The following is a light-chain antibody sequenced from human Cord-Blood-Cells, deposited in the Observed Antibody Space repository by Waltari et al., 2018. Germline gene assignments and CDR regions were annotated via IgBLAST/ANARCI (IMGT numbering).Light chain of an antibody. V-gene: IGLV7-46*01. CDR1: PGAVCSGDY. J-gene: IGLJ3*02. CDR3: LLSYSGAYWV. CDR2: DTS. Sequence: QAVVTPEPSLTLSPGGTVTPTCASSPGAVCSGDYPPWFQQKPGQAPRTLIYDTSNKHSWTPARFSGSLLGGKAALTLSGAQPEDEAEYYCLLSYSGAYWVFGGGTKLTVL.